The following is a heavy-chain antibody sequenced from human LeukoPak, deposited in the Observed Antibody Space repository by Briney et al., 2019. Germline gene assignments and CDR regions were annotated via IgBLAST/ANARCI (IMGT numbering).Heavy chain of an antibody. Sequence: ASVKVSCKASGYTFTSYDINWVRQATGQGLEWMGWLNPTSGNTDCAQKFQGRVTMTRNTSISTAYMELSSLRSEDTAVYYCARGSPGGYCSGGSCPFFDSWGQGGLVTVSS. D-gene: IGHD2-15*01. CDR2: LNPTSGNT. CDR1: GYTFTSYD. CDR3: ARGSPGGYCSGGSCPFFDS. V-gene: IGHV1-8*01. J-gene: IGHJ4*02.